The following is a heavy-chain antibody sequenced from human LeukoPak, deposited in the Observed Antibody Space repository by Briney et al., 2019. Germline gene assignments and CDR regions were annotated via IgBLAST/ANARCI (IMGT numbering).Heavy chain of an antibody. CDR1: GYTFSSYA. Sequence: ASVKVSCKGSGYTFSSYAMHWVRQAPGQRLEWMGWINAGNGNTKYSQKFQGRVTMTRNTSISTAYMELSSLRSEDTAVYYCARQALIYDAFDIWGQGTMVTVSS. V-gene: IGHV1-3*01. CDR3: ARQALIYDAFDI. CDR2: INAGNGNT. J-gene: IGHJ3*02.